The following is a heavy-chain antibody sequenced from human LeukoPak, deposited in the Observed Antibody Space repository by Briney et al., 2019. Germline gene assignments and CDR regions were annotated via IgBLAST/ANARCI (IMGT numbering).Heavy chain of an antibody. V-gene: IGHV3-21*01. D-gene: IGHD1-26*01. Sequence: GGSLRLSCAASGFTFSSYSMNWVRQAPGKGLEWVSSISSSSSYIYYTDSVKGRFTISRDNAKNSLYLQMNSLRAEDTAVYYCARSTAGIVGATGYWGQGTLVTVSS. J-gene: IGHJ4*02. CDR2: ISSSSSYI. CDR1: GFTFSSYS. CDR3: ARSTAGIVGATGY.